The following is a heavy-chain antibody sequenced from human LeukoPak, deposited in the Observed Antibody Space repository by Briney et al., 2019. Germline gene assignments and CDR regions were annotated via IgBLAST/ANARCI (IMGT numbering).Heavy chain of an antibody. Sequence: GASVKVSCKASGGTFSTYAISWVRQAPGQGLEWMGGITPMFGTANYAQKFQGRVTITADDSTSTAYMELSSLRSEDTAVYYCARDGSYYDSSGYYYLYWGQGTLVTVSS. CDR3: ARDGSYYDSSGYYYLY. J-gene: IGHJ4*02. CDR2: ITPMFGTA. V-gene: IGHV1-69*13. CDR1: GGTFSTYA. D-gene: IGHD3-22*01.